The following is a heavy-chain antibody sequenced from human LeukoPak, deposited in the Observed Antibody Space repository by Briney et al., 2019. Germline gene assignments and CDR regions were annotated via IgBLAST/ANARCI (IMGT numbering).Heavy chain of an antibody. J-gene: IGHJ4*02. CDR2: INSDGSST. Sequence: GGSLRLSCAASGFTFSSYAMSWVRQAPGKGLEWVSRINSDGSSTSYADSVKGRFTISRDNAKNTLYLQMNSLRAEDTAVYYCARSVRRYCSSTSCSAFDYWGQGTLVTVSS. D-gene: IGHD2-2*01. CDR1: GFTFSSYA. V-gene: IGHV3-74*01. CDR3: ARSVRRYCSSTSCSAFDY.